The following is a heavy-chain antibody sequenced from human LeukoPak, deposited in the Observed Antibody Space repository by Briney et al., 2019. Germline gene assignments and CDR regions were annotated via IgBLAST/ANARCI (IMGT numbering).Heavy chain of an antibody. CDR2: IYHSGST. J-gene: IGHJ4*02. V-gene: IGHV4-38-2*02. D-gene: IGHD2-15*01. Sequence: SETLSLTCTVSGYSISSGYYWGWIRQPPGKGLEWIGSIYHSGSTYYNPSLKSRVTISVDTSKNQFSLKLSSVTAADTAVYYCARAGSGGSCYSCFDYWGQGTLVTVSS. CDR1: GYSISSGYY. CDR3: ARAGSGGSCYSCFDY.